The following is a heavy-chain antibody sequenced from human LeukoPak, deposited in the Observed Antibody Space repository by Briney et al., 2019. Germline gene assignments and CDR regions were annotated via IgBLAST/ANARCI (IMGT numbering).Heavy chain of an antibody. Sequence: SETLSLTCAVYGGSFSGYYWSWLRQPPGKGLEWIGEINHSGSTNYNPSLKSRVTISVDTSKNQFSLKLSSVTAADTAVYYCARYIAARPDYFDYWGQGTLVTVSS. CDR3: ARYIAARPDYFDY. CDR1: GGSFSGYY. CDR2: INHSGST. V-gene: IGHV4-34*01. J-gene: IGHJ4*02. D-gene: IGHD6-6*01.